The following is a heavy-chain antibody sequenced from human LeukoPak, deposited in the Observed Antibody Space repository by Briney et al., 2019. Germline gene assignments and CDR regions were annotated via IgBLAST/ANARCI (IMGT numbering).Heavy chain of an antibody. CDR1: GGSISRSNR. D-gene: IGHD3-22*01. V-gene: IGHV4-4*02. CDR3: ARDPRRSRYHDSSGYYRFGAFDI. Sequence: PSETLSLTCAVSGGSISRSNRWSWVRQSPGKGLEWIGEIYHSGSTNYNPSLKSRVTISVDKSKNQFSLKLTSVTAADTAVYYCARDPRRSRYHDSSGYYRFGAFDIWGQGTMVTVSS. CDR2: IYHSGST. J-gene: IGHJ3*02.